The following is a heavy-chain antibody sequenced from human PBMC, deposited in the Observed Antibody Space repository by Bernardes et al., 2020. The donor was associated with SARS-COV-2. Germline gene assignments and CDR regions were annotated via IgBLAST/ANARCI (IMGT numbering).Heavy chain of an antibody. CDR2: ISWNSGTM. CDR1: GFIFDDYG. Sequence: SLRLSCAASGFIFDDYGMHWVRQGPGKGLEWVSGISWNSGTMDYADSVKGRFTISRDNAKNSLYLQMNSLRAEDTALYYCVKGGSAAAGTPADSWGQGTLVTVSS. CDR3: VKGGSAAAGTPADS. D-gene: IGHD6-13*01. J-gene: IGHJ5*01. V-gene: IGHV3-9*01.